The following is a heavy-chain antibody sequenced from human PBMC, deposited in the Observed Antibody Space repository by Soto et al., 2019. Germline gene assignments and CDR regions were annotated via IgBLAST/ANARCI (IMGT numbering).Heavy chain of an antibody. Sequence: SETLSLTCSVSGGSISRYYWSWIRQPPGKGLEWIGYAYYSGDTGYNPALQSRVTMAVDTSKNQVSLKLTSVTAADTAVYYCARDRSTYGGGGTGEVKENWFDPWGQGALVTVSS. V-gene: IGHV4-59*01. CDR3: ARDRSTYGGGGTGEVKENWFDP. CDR2: AYYSGDT. D-gene: IGHD2-8*01. J-gene: IGHJ5*02. CDR1: GGSISRYY.